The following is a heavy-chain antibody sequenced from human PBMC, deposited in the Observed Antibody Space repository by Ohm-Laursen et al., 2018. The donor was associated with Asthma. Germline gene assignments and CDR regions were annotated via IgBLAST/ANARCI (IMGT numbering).Heavy chain of an antibody. CDR1: GGTFSNYV. CDR2: INSVFRTT. Sequence: ASVKVSCKSSGGTFSNYVIGWVRQAPGQGLEWMGGINSVFRTTDYAQKFQGRVTITADESTATVYMELSSLRSDDTALYYCGRKQGSCIVSTCYSLDFWGQGTLVTVSS. J-gene: IGHJ4*02. D-gene: IGHD2-15*01. V-gene: IGHV1-69*13. CDR3: GRKQGSCIVSTCYSLDF.